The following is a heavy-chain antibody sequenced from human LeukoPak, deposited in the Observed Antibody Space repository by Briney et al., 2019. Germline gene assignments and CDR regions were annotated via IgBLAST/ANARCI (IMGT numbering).Heavy chain of an antibody. CDR1: GYTFTSYY. CDR2: INPSGGST. D-gene: IGHD6-13*01. CDR3: ATLYSSSWYGSGNYFDY. Sequence: GASVKVSCKASGYTFTSYYMHWVRQAPGQGLEWMGIINPSGGSTSYAQTFQGRVTMTRDTSTSTVYMELSSLRSEDTAVYYCATLYSSSWYGSGNYFDYWGQGTLVTVSS. V-gene: IGHV1-46*01. J-gene: IGHJ4*02.